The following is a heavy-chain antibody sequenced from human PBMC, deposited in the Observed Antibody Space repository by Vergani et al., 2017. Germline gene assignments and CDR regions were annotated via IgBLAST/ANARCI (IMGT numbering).Heavy chain of an antibody. V-gene: IGHV3-30*04. D-gene: IGHD3-22*01. Sequence: QVQLVESGGGVVQPGRSLRLSCAASGFTFSSYAMHWVRPAPGKGLEWVAVISYDGSNKYYADPVKGRFTISRDNSKNTLYLQMNSLRAADTAVYYCARGYYDSSGSYDAFDIWGQGTMVTVSS. CDR2: ISYDGSNK. J-gene: IGHJ3*02. CDR1: GFTFSSYA. CDR3: ARGYYDSSGSYDAFDI.